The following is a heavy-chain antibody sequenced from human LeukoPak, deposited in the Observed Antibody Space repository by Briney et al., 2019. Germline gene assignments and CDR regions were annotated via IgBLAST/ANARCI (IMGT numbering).Heavy chain of an antibody. CDR3: ATQLDGYNFIFDY. J-gene: IGHJ4*02. V-gene: IGHV1-69*05. Sequence: SVKVSCKASGDTFSRYSISWVRQAPGQGLEWVGGIIPIFGTANYPRKSQGRVTITTDEPTRTAYMELSSLRSEDTAVYCATQLDGYNFIFDYWGQGTPVTVSS. CDR2: IIPIFGTA. CDR1: GDTFSRYS. D-gene: IGHD5-24*01.